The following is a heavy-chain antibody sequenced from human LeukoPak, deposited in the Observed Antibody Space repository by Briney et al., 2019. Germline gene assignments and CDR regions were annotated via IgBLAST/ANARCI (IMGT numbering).Heavy chain of an antibody. V-gene: IGHV3-48*03. Sequence: PGGSLRLSCAASGFTFSSYEMNWVRQAPGKGLEWVSYISSSGSTIYYADSVKGRFTISRDNAKNSLYLQMNSLRAEDTAVYYCARVGAYYGSGSFFSRAERHHYMDVWGKGTTVTISS. CDR2: ISSSGSTI. CDR3: ARVGAYYGSGSFFSRAERHHYMDV. J-gene: IGHJ6*03. D-gene: IGHD3-10*01. CDR1: GFTFSSYE.